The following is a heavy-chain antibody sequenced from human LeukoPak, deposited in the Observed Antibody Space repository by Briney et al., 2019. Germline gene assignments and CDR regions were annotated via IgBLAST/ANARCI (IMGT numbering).Heavy chain of an antibody. J-gene: IGHJ4*02. D-gene: IGHD6-19*01. CDR2: IYDSGST. CDR1: GGSSSSYY. V-gene: IGHV4-59*08. Sequence: WETLSLTCTVSGGSSSSYYWSWIRRPPGKGLEWIGYIYDSGSTNYNPSLKSRVTISVDTSKDQFSLKLSSVTAADTAVHYCARVDTSGWYGSFHYWGQGTLVTVSS. CDR3: ARVDTSGWYGSFHY.